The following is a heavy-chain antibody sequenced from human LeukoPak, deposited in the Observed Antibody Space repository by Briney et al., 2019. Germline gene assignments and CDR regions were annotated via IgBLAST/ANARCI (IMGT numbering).Heavy chain of an antibody. Sequence: PSETLSLTCAVSGYSISSGYYRGWIRQPPGKGLEWIGSTYHSGSTYYNPSSKRRLTMSVDTSQHQFSLKLSSVTAPDTGVYYCSRDEVGATTRSEGYFDLWGRGTLVTVSS. V-gene: IGHV4-38-2*02. J-gene: IGHJ2*01. CDR2: TYHSGST. D-gene: IGHD1-26*01. CDR1: GYSISSGYY. CDR3: SRDEVGATTRSEGYFDL.